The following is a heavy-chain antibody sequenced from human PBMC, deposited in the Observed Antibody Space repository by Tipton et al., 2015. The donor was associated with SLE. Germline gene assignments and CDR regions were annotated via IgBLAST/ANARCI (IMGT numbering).Heavy chain of an antibody. D-gene: IGHD3-3*01. CDR2: IYYSGST. Sequence: TLSLTCTVSGGSISSSSYYWGWIRQPPGKGLEWIGSIYYSGSTYYNPSLKSRVTISVDTSKNQFSLKLSSVTAADTAVYYCARSEEIFGVVIYYYYGMDVWGQGP. CDR1: GGSISSSSYY. CDR3: ARSEEIFGVVIYYYYGMDV. V-gene: IGHV4-39*07. J-gene: IGHJ6*02.